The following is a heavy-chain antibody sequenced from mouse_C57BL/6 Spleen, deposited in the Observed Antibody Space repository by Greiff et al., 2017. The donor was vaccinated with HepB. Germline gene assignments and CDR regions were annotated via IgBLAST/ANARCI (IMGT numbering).Heavy chain of an antibody. D-gene: IGHD1-1*01. J-gene: IGHJ1*03. CDR1: GYTFTGYW. V-gene: IGHV1-9*01. CDR3: AREGSYYYGSRGYFDV. CDR2: ILPGSGST. Sequence: QVQLQQSGAELMKPGASVKLSCKATGYTFTGYWIEWVKQRPGHGLEWIGEILPGSGSTNYNEKFKGKATFTADKSSNTAYMQISSLTTEDSAIYYCAREGSYYYGSRGYFDVWGTGTTVTVSS.